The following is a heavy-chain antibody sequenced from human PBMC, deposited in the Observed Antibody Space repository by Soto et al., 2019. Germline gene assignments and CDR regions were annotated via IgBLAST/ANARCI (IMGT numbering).Heavy chain of an antibody. V-gene: IGHV4-31*03. D-gene: IGHD3-22*01. J-gene: IGHJ4*02. CDR1: GGSISSGGYY. CDR2: IYYSGST. Sequence: QVQLQESGPGLVKPSQTLSLTCTVSGGSISSGGYYWSWIRQHPGKVLEWIGYIYYSGSTHYNPCHKSRVTISVDTSKNQFSLKLSSVNAADTAVYYCACASRDYRSSGYYDYWGQGTLVTVCS. CDR3: ACASRDYRSSGYYDY.